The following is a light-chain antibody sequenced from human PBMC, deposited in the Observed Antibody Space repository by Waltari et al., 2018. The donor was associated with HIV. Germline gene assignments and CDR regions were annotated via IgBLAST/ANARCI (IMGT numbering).Light chain of an antibody. V-gene: IGLV2-14*03. CDR2: DVS. Sequence: QSALPQPASVSGSPGQSITLSCTGASSAVGRYTYVSWYQHHPGKAPKLIIYDVSNRPSGVSNRFSGSKSGTTASLTISGLQAEDEADYYCSSYTSSRTVVFGGGTKLTVL. CDR3: SSYTSSRTVV. CDR1: SSAVGRYTY. J-gene: IGLJ2*01.